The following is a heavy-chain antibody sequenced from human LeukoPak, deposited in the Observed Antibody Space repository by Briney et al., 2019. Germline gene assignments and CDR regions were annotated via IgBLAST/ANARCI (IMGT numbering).Heavy chain of an antibody. D-gene: IGHD5-12*01. V-gene: IGHV5-51*01. CDR1: GYRFTDYW. CDR3: ARHRYSGSDTQGFDY. J-gene: IGHJ4*02. Sequence: GESLKISCKGSGYRFTDYWIAWVRQMLGKGLEWMGIVYPSNSETRYSPSFQGQVTISADKSISTGYLQWSSLKASDTAIYFCARHRYSGSDTQGFDYWGQGTLVTVSS. CDR2: VYPSNSET.